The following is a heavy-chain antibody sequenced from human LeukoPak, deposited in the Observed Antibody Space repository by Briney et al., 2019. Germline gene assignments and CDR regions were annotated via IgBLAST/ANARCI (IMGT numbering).Heavy chain of an antibody. CDR3: ARDRPGYDSSGYYYAPGRQAFDI. CDR1: GYTFTGYY. V-gene: IGHV1-2*02. CDR2: INPNSGGT. Sequence: GASVKVSCKASGYTFTGYYMHWVRQAPGQGLEWMGWINPNSGGTNYAQKFQGRVTMTRDTSISTAYMELNRLRPDDTAVYYCARDRPGYDSSGYYYAPGRQAFDIWGQGTMVTVSS. D-gene: IGHD3-22*01. J-gene: IGHJ3*02.